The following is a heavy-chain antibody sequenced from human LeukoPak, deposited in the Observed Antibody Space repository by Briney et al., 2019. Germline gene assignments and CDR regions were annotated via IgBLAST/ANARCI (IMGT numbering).Heavy chain of an antibody. CDR3: ARGPEDEPEGHSNQGY. D-gene: IGHD5-12*01. V-gene: IGHV3-48*03. J-gene: IGHJ4*02. Sequence: GGSLRLSCAASGFTFSSSEMNWVRQTPGKGLECVSSISSSGTTIYYADSVKGRFTISRDNAKHSLYLQMNSLRAEDTAVYYCARGPEDEPEGHSNQGYWGQGTQVTVSS. CDR2: ISSSGTTI. CDR1: GFTFSSSE.